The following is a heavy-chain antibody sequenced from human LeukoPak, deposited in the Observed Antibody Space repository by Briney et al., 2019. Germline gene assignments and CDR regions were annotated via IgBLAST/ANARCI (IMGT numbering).Heavy chain of an antibody. D-gene: IGHD5-18*01. Sequence: PGGSLRLSCAASGFTFSGYPIHWVRQAPGKGREWVAVISYDGSNKYYADPVKGRFTISRDNSKNTLYLQMNSLRAEDTAVYYCAKDRAMVSSGRRFFDYWGQGTLVTVSS. CDR3: AKDRAMVSSGRRFFDY. J-gene: IGHJ4*02. CDR2: ISYDGSNK. CDR1: GFTFSGYP. V-gene: IGHV3-30-3*02.